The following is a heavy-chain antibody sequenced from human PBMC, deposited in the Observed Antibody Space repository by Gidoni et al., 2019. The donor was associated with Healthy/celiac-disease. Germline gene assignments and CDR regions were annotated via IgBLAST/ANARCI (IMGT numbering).Heavy chain of an antibody. Sequence: QVTLRESGPALVKPTQTLTLTCTFSGFSLSTSGMCVSWIRQPPGKALEWLALIDWDDDKYYSTSLKTRLTISKDTSKNQVVLTMTNMDPVDTATYYCARARIPNGEWIQDPGYFDYWGQGTLVTVSS. CDR2: IDWDDDK. J-gene: IGHJ4*02. V-gene: IGHV2-70*01. D-gene: IGHD5-18*01. CDR1: GFSLSTSGMC. CDR3: ARARIPNGEWIQDPGYFDY.